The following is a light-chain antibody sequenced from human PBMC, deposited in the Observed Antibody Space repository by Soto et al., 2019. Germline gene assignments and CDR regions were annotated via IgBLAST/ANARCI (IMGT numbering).Light chain of an antibody. CDR3: QQADSFPRT. CDR2: AAS. CDR1: QGIGSR. Sequence: DIQMTQSPSSVSASVGDRLTITCRASQGIGSRLAWYQLKPGKAPKLLISAASSLQSGVPSRFSGSGSGTDFTLTISSLQPEDFATYYCQQADSFPRTFGQGTKLEI. J-gene: IGKJ2*01. V-gene: IGKV1-12*01.